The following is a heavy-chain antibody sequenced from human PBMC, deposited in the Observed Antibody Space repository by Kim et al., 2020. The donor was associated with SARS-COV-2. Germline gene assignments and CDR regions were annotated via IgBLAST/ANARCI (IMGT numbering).Heavy chain of an antibody. J-gene: IGHJ4*02. CDR1: GFTFSNYT. V-gene: IGHV3-64D*09. CDR3: VKDGHRSHYYDSSWGNAKVDYFDY. Sequence: GGSLRLSCSASGFTFSNYTIHWVRQAPGKGLEYVSAISSNGGNTYFAASVKGRFTISRDNSRNTLYLQMSSLRAEDTAVYYCVKDGHRSHYYDSSWGNAKVDYFDYWGQGTLVTVSS. D-gene: IGHD3-22*01. CDR2: ISSNGGNT.